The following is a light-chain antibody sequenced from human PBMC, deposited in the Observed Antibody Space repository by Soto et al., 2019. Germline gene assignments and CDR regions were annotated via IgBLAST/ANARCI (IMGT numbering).Light chain of an antibody. V-gene: IGKV1-5*03. CDR2: EGS. Sequence: DIQMPQSPSTVSASVGDRVIITCRASQSINTWLALYQQKPGEAPKLLIYEGSILERGVPSRFSGSGSGTEFTLNSSSLQPDDFATCYCQQYNTYPRTFGQGTKVEVK. CDR1: QSINTW. CDR3: QQYNTYPRT. J-gene: IGKJ1*01.